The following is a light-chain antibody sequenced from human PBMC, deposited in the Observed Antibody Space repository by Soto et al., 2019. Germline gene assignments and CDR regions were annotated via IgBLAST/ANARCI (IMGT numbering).Light chain of an antibody. Sequence: EIVLTQSPGTLSLTPGERATLSCRASQSVHNYLAWYQQKPGQAPRLLIYHADKRATGVPDRFTGSGSGTDFALTISRLEPEDFGVYYCQQYGDSPLTSGPGTKVDI. J-gene: IGKJ3*01. CDR3: QQYGDSPLT. V-gene: IGKV3-20*01. CDR1: QSVHNY. CDR2: HAD.